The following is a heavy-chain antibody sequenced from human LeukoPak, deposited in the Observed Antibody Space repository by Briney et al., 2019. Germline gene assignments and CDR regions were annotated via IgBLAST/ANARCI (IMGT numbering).Heavy chain of an antibody. J-gene: IGHJ4*02. CDR1: GFTFSSYA. V-gene: IGHV3-23*01. CDR2: ISGSGGST. D-gene: IGHD3-22*01. CDR3: ATFDSSGYYPNYYFDY. Sequence: PGGSLRLSCTASGFTFSSYAMSWVRQASGKGLEWVSAISGSGGSTYYADSVKGRFTISRDNSKNTLYLQMNSLRAEATAVYYCATFDSSGYYPNYYFDYWGQGTLVTVSS.